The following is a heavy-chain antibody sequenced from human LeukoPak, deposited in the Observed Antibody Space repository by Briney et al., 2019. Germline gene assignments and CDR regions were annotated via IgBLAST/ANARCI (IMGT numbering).Heavy chain of an antibody. V-gene: IGHV3-7*03. CDR2: ISPDGREK. CDR3: AKDPYSSGPYYFDY. J-gene: IGHJ4*02. D-gene: IGHD6-19*01. CDR1: GFTFSSFW. Sequence: PGGSLRLSCSASGFTFSSFWMTWVRQAPGKGLECLANISPDGREKYYVDSVKGRFTISRDNTKNTLYLQMNSLRAEDTAVYYCAKDPYSSGPYYFDYWGQGTLVTVSS.